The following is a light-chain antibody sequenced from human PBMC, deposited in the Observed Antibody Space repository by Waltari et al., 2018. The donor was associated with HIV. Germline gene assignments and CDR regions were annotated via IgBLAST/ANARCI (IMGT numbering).Light chain of an antibody. Sequence: QSALTQPRSVSGSPGQSVTISCTGTSSDVGGYNYVSWYQQNPGKAPKFIIYDVTKRTSVVPDRVSGPKSGNTASLNISGLQAEDEADYYCCAYAGNYPVLFGGGSKLTVL. J-gene: IGLJ3*02. CDR3: CAYAGNYPVL. CDR1: SSDVGGYNY. CDR2: DVT. V-gene: IGLV2-11*01.